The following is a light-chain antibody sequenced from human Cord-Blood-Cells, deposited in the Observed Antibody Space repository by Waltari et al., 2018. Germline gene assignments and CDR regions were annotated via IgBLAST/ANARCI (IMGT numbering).Light chain of an antibody. CDR3: QQYGSSSYT. Sequence: IVLTQSPGTLSFSPGERATLYCRASQSVSSSYLAWYQQKPGQAPKLLIYGASSRATGIPDRFSGSGSGTDFTLTISRLEPEDFAVYYCQQYGSSSYTFGQGTKLEIK. V-gene: IGKV3-20*01. J-gene: IGKJ2*01. CDR1: QSVSSSY. CDR2: GAS.